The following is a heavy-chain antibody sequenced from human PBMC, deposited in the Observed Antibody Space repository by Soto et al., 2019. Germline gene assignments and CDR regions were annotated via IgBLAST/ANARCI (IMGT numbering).Heavy chain of an antibody. CDR2: IYPGDSDT. V-gene: IGHV5-51*01. CDR1: GYTFTSYW. CDR3: ARARVSTTGVPNYFDY. Sequence: GESLKISCKGSGYTFTSYWIGWVRQMPGKGLEWMGIIYPGDSDTRYSPSFQGQVTISADKSINTAYLQWASLKASDTAMYYCARARVSTTGVPNYFDYWGQGTLVTVS. J-gene: IGHJ4*02. D-gene: IGHD4-17*01.